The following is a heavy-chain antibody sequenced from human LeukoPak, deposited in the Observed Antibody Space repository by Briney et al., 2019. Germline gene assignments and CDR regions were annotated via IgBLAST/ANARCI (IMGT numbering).Heavy chain of an antibody. D-gene: IGHD2-2*01. V-gene: IGHV1-69*05. CDR3: ARPGGGSAAPLDY. J-gene: IGHJ4*02. CDR1: GGTFSSYA. CDR2: IIPIFGTA. Sequence: ASVKVSCKASGGTFSSYAISWVRQAPGQGLEWMGGIIPIFGTANYAQKFQGRVTITTDESTSTAYMELSSLRSEDTAVYYCARPGGGSAAPLDYWGQGTLVTVSS.